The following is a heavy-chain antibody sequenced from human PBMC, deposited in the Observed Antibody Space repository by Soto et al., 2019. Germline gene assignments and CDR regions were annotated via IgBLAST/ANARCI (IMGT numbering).Heavy chain of an antibody. D-gene: IGHD2-2*01. CDR2: IYYSGTT. Sequence: QVQLQESGPGLVKPSQTLSLTCTVSGGSISSGGYYWSWIRQHPGKGLEWMGYIYYSGTTYYNPPLTRRVTISLHASKNQSSLKQLSVTAAVTAVYYCASSSTSLGMDVWGQGTTVTVSS. J-gene: IGHJ6*02. V-gene: IGHV4-31*03. CDR3: ASSSTSLGMDV. CDR1: GGSISSGGYY.